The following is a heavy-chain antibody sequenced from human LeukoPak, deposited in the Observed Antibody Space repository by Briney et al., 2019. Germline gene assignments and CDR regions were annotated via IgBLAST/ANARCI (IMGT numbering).Heavy chain of an antibody. J-gene: IGHJ3*02. D-gene: IGHD3-10*01. V-gene: IGHV3-21*01. CDR3: ARDGSGYDDAFDI. Sequence: GGSLRLSCSASGFTFSRYSMHWVRQFPGKGLEWVSSIIYATSYIYYADSVKGRFTISRDNAKNSLYLQMNSLRAEDTAVYYCARDGSGYDDAFDIWGQGTMVTVSS. CDR2: IIYATSYI. CDR1: GFTFSRYS.